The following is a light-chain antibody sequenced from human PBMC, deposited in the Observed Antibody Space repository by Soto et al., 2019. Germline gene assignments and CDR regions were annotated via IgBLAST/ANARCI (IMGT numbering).Light chain of an antibody. J-gene: IGKJ5*01. V-gene: IGKV1-12*01. CDR1: QGISSW. CDR3: QQTYTFPCT. Sequence: DIQMTQSPSSVSASGGDRGTITCRASQGISSWLAWYQQKPGQATKLLIYAASNLQSGVPSRFSGSGSGTDFTLTISSLQPEDSATYFCQQTYTFPCTFGQGTRLEI. CDR2: AAS.